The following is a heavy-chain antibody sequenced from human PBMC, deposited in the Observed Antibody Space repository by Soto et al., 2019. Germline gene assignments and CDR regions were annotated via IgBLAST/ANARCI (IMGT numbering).Heavy chain of an antibody. D-gene: IGHD3-22*01. CDR1: GGSISSYY. CDR2: IYTSGST. Sequence: SETLSLTCTVSGGSISSYYWSWIRQPAGKGLEWIGRIYTSGSTNYNPSLKSRVTMSVDTSKNQFSLKLSSVTAADTAVYYCARGHKVHYYDSSGYSSGAFDIWGQGTMVTVSS. J-gene: IGHJ3*02. CDR3: ARGHKVHYYDSSGYSSGAFDI. V-gene: IGHV4-4*07.